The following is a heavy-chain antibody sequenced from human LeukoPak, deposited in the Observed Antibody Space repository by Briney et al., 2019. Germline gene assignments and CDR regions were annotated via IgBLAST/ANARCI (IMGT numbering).Heavy chain of an antibody. J-gene: IGHJ5*02. D-gene: IGHD2-15*01. CDR2: ISRSGST. V-gene: IGHV4-34*01. CDR1: GFTFSSYA. CDR3: ARGRINWFDP. Sequence: GSLRLSCAASGFTFSSYAMSWIRQPPGKGLEWIGEISRSGSTYYNPSLKSRVTISVDTSKNQFSLKLSSMTAADTAVYYCARGRINWFDPWGQGTLVTVSS.